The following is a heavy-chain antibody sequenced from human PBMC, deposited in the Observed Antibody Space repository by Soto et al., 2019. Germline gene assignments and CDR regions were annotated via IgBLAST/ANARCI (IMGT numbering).Heavy chain of an antibody. Sequence: QVQLVQSGAKVKKPGASVKVSCKASGYSFTSYGISWVRQAPGQGLEWMGWISAYNGKTNSAQKLQGRVTTTTDTFTSTAYMELRSLRSDDTAVYYCARGGYCSGGSCYSADSWGQGTLVTVSS. J-gene: IGHJ4*02. V-gene: IGHV1-18*01. CDR1: GYSFTSYG. D-gene: IGHD2-15*01. CDR2: ISAYNGKT. CDR3: ARGGYCSGGSCYSADS.